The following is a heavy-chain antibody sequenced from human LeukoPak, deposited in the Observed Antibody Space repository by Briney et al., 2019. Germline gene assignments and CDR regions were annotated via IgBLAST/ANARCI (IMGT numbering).Heavy chain of an antibody. CDR2: INPGDGST. CDR1: GYTFSLYY. V-gene: IGHV1-46*01. CDR3: ARDAGSSWHN. J-gene: IGHJ4*02. D-gene: IGHD6-13*01. Sequence: ASVKVSCKASGYTFSLYYLHWVRQAPGQGPEWMGMINPGDGSTTYRRKFQGGVTMTRDTSTSTVYMELSGLRFEDTAVYYCARDAGSSWHNWGQGTLVTVSS.